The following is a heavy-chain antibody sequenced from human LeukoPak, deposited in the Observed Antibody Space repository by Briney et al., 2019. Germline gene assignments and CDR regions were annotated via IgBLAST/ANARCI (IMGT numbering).Heavy chain of an antibody. Sequence: PGGSLRLSCAASGFTFSSYSMNWVRQAPGEGLEWVANIKHDGSEDYYLDSVKGRFTISRDNAKSSMWLQMNSLRVEDTAVYYCASAGYSSSWYHYWGQGTLVTVSS. J-gene: IGHJ4*02. CDR3: ASAGYSSSWYHY. CDR2: IKHDGSED. V-gene: IGHV3-7*01. CDR1: GFTFSSYS. D-gene: IGHD6-13*01.